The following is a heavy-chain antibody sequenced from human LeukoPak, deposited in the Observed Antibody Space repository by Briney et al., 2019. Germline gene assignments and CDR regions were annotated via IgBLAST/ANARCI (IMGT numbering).Heavy chain of an antibody. Sequence: PGGSLRLSCAASGFTFSSYAMSWVRQAPGKGLEWVSTINGGGVNTHYADSVGGRFTISRDNSKNTLFLQMNSLRDEDTAVYYCARDAARITMIVVALVGRYNWFDPWGQGTLVTVSS. CDR2: INGGGVNT. CDR3: ARDAARITMIVVALVGRYNWFDP. CDR1: GFTFSSYA. J-gene: IGHJ5*02. D-gene: IGHD3-22*01. V-gene: IGHV3-23*01.